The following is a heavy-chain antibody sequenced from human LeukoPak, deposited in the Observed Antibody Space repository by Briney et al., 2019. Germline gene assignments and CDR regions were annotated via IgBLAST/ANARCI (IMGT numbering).Heavy chain of an antibody. V-gene: IGHV4-4*07. CDR1: GGSISSYY. Sequence: SETLSLTCTVSGGSISSYYWSWIRQPAGKGLEWIGRIYTSGSTNYNPSLKSRVTMSVDTSKNQFSLKLSSVTAADTAVYYCARDLPDGDDWDYYYMDVWGQGTTVTISS. CDR2: IYTSGST. CDR3: ARDLPDGDDWDYYYMDV. D-gene: IGHD3-9*01. J-gene: IGHJ6*03.